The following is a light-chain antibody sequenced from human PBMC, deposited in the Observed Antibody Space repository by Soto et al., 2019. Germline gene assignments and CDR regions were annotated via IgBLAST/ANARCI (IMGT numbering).Light chain of an antibody. CDR1: QSISSN. V-gene: IGKV3-15*01. CDR3: HQYYNWPPFT. CDR2: GAS. Sequence: ERVMTQSPATLSVSPGVGASLSCRASQSISSNLASYQQKPCPTPRLLIYGASTSAAVIPAGFSGSRSGTEFTLTISSMQYEDVAVYYCHQYYNWPPFTFGPGTKVDIK. J-gene: IGKJ3*01.